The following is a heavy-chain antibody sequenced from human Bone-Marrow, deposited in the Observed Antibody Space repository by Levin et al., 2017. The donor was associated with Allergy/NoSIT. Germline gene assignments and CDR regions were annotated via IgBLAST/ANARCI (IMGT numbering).Heavy chain of an antibody. CDR1: RFTFSNYW. J-gene: IGHJ4*02. CDR2: IKEDGNEK. Sequence: GESLKISCAASRFTFSNYWMSWVRQAPGKGLEWVANIKEDGNEKNYVDSVKGRFTISRDNAKNSLYLQMNSLRAEDTAVYYCARGDCSGGSCNSVPFYWGQGTLVTVSS. D-gene: IGHD2-15*01. V-gene: IGHV3-7*01. CDR3: ARGDCSGGSCNSVPFY.